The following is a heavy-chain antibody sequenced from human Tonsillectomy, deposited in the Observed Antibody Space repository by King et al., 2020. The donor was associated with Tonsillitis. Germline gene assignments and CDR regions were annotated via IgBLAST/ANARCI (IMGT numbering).Heavy chain of an antibody. CDR2: IYYSGST. V-gene: IGHV4-39*01. J-gene: IGHJ4*02. Sequence: QLQESGPGLVKPSETLSLTCTVSGGSISSSSYYWGWIRQPPGKGLEWIGSIYYSGSTYYNPSLKSRVTISVDTSKNQFSLKLSSVTAADTAVYYCARHLADYDFWSPNYWGQGTLVTVSS. CDR3: ARHLADYDFWSPNY. D-gene: IGHD3-3*01. CDR1: GGSISSSSYY.